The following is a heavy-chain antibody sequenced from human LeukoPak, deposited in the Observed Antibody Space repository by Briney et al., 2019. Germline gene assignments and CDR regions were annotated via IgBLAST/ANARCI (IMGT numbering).Heavy chain of an antibody. CDR2: ISPDGSGA. CDR1: GFTFSSYW. D-gene: IGHD1-1*01. CDR3: VTRGTTATKYIES. Sequence: GGSLRLSCAASGFTFSSYWMHWVRQAPGKGLLWVSRISPDGSGAIYADSVKGRFTISRDNSKNTLHLQMNGLRAEDTAVYYCVTRGTTATKYIESWGQGALVTVSS. V-gene: IGHV3-74*01. J-gene: IGHJ4*02.